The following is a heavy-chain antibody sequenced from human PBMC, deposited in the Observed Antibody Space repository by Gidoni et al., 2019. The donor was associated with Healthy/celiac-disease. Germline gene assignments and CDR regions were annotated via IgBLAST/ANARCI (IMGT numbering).Heavy chain of an antibody. CDR3: ARSGSPTLMVRGVIR. Sequence: DVQLVQSGAEVKKPGESLRISCKVSGYSFTRYCISWVRQMPGKGLEWMGRIDPSDSYTNDSPSFQGHVTISADKSISTAYLQWSSLKASDTAMYYCARSGSPTLMVRGVIRWGQGTLVTVSS. CDR2: IDPSDSYT. CDR1: GYSFTRYC. J-gene: IGHJ4*02. V-gene: IGHV5-10-1*03. D-gene: IGHD3-10*01.